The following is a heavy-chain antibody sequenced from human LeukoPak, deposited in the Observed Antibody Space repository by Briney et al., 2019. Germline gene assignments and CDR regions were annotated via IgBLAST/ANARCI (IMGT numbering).Heavy chain of an antibody. V-gene: IGHV4-59*01. CDR1: GGSISSDC. D-gene: IGHD2-21*02. Sequence: SETLSLTCSVSGGSISSDCWSWIRQSPGKGLEWVGYICYSGSTYYSPSLKSRVTISVDTSKNQFSLKLISLSAADTAVYYCASETETYYFDYWGQGTLVTVSS. J-gene: IGHJ4*02. CDR2: ICYSGST. CDR3: ASETETYYFDY.